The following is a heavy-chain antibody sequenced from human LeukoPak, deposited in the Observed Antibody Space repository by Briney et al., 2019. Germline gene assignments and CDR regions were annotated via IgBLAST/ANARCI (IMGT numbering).Heavy chain of an antibody. J-gene: IGHJ4*02. CDR2: IYAGGTT. CDR1: GFTVSSGH. V-gene: IGHV3-53*01. Sequence: PGGSLRLSCAASGFTVSSGHMSWVRQAPGKGLEWVSVIYAGGTTAYADSVKGRFTISRDTSKNTLYLHMNSLRAEDTARYYCARVWELSFDHWGQGPLVTVSS. CDR3: ARVWELSFDH. D-gene: IGHD3-16*02.